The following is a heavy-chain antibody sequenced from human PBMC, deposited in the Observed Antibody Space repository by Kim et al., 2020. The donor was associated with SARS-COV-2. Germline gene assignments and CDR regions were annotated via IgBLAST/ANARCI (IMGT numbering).Heavy chain of an antibody. CDR1: GYTFTSYY. CDR2: INPSGGST. Sequence: ASVKVSCKASGYTFTSYYMHWVRQAPGQGLEWMGIINPSGGSTSYAQKFQGRVTMTRDTSTSTVYMELSSLRSEDTAVYYCATLSSSWYDAFDIWGQGTMVTVSS. D-gene: IGHD6-13*01. J-gene: IGHJ3*02. V-gene: IGHV1-46*01. CDR3: ATLSSSWYDAFDI.